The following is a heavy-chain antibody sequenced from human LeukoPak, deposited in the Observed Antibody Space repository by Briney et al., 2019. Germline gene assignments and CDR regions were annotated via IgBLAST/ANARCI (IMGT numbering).Heavy chain of an antibody. CDR2: ISGSGGST. D-gene: IGHD5-18*01. V-gene: IGHV3-23*01. CDR3: AKGATWIQLWLLKSYFDY. J-gene: IGHJ4*02. CDR1: GFTFSSYA. Sequence: PGGPLRLSCAASGFTFSSYAMSWVRQAPGKGLEWVSAISGSGGSTYYADSVKGRFTISRDNSKNTLYLQMNSLRAEDTAVYYCAKGATWIQLWLLKSYFDYWGQGTLVTVSS.